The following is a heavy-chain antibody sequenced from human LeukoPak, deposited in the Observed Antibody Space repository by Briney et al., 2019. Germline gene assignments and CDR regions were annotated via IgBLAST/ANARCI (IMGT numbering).Heavy chain of an antibody. CDR3: ARGVEPLAANTLAY. Sequence: GGSLRLSCAASGFTVITNDMTWVRHAPGKGLEWVSVLYSDGNTKYADSVQGRFTISRDNSKNTLYLEMNSLSPDDTAVYYCARGVEPLAANTLAYWGQGTLVTVSP. D-gene: IGHD1-14*01. CDR1: GFTVITND. J-gene: IGHJ4*02. V-gene: IGHV3-53*01. CDR2: LYSDGNT.